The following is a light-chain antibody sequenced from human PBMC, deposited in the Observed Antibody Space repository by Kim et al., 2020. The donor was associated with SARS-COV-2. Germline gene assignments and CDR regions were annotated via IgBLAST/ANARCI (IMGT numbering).Light chain of an antibody. CDR2: QDS. CDR1: KLGDKY. CDR3: QAWDSSTGV. J-gene: IGLJ3*02. V-gene: IGLV3-1*01. Sequence: SYELTQPPSVSVSPGQTASITCSGDKLGDKYACWYQQKPGHSPVLVIYQDSKRPSGIPERFSGSNSGNTATLTISGTQAMDEADYYCQAWDSSTGVFGGG.